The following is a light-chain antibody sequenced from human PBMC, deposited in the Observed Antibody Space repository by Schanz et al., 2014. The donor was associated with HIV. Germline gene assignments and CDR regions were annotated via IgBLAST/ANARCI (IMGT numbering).Light chain of an antibody. V-gene: IGLV2-8*01. CDR2: EVV. J-gene: IGLJ2*01. CDR1: SSDVGAYNY. CDR3: SSYTSSSTLVV. Sequence: QSALTQPPSASGSPGQSVTISCTGASSDVGAYNYVSWYQRPPGKAPKLIIFEVVKRPSGVPDRFSGSKSGNTASLTVSGLQAEDEADYYCSSYTSSSTLVVFGGGTKLTVL.